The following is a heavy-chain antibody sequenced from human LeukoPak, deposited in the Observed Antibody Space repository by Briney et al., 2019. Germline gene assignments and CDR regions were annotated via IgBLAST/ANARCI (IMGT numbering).Heavy chain of an antibody. CDR2: IYTSGST. CDR3: ARDRDKDHSDNWFDP. CDR1: GGSISSYY. D-gene: IGHD2-15*01. Sequence: SETLSLTCTVSGGSISSYYWSWIRQPAGEGLEWIGRIYTSGSTNYNPSLKSRVTMSVDTSKNQFSLKLSSVTAADTAVYYCARDRDKDHSDNWFDPWGQGTLVTVSS. J-gene: IGHJ5*02. V-gene: IGHV4-4*07.